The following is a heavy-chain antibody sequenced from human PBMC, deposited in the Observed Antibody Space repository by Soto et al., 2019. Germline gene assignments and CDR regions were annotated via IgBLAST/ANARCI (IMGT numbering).Heavy chain of an antibody. Sequence: GGSLRLSCVASGFTFSTHAMSWVRQAPGKGLEWVSTFSGSGGNIYYAESVKGRLTISRDDSKNTLYLQMNSLRVEDTAVYYCAKDPPWTVGPLAMDVWGQGTTVTVSS. CDR1: GFTFSTHA. V-gene: IGHV3-23*01. CDR2: FSGSGGNI. CDR3: AKDPPWTVGPLAMDV. J-gene: IGHJ6*02. D-gene: IGHD2-2*01.